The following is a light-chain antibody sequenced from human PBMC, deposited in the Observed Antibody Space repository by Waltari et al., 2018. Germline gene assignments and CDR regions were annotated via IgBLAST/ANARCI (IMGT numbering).Light chain of an antibody. CDR2: EVS. CDR3: SSYTSRSTPGV. V-gene: IGLV2-14*01. J-gene: IGLJ3*02. Sequence: QSALTQPASVSGSPGQSITISCTGTSSDVGGYNYVSWYHQHPGKAPKLMIYEVSNRPSGVSNRFSGPKSGNTASLTISGLQAEDEADYYCSSYTSRSTPGVFGGGTKLTVL. CDR1: SSDVGGYNY.